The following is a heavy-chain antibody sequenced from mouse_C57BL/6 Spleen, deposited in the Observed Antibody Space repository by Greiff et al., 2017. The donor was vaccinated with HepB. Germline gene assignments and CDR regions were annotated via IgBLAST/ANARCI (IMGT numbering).Heavy chain of an antibody. V-gene: IGHV3-6*01. Sequence: DVQLQESGPGLVKPSQSLSLTCSVTGYSITSGYYWNWIRQFPGNKLEWMGYISYDGSNNYNPSLKNRISITRDTSKNQFFLKLNSVTTEDTATYYCARDSYGYAMDYWGQGTSVTVSS. J-gene: IGHJ4*01. CDR2: ISYDGSN. D-gene: IGHD1-1*01. CDR3: ARDSYGYAMDY. CDR1: GYSITSGYY.